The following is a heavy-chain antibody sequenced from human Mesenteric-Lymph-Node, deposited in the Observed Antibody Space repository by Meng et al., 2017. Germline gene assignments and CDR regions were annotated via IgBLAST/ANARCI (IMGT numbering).Heavy chain of an antibody. V-gene: IGHV4-4*02. CDR1: GGSISRSDW. CDR3: ARVAAAGNEWFDP. D-gene: IGHD6-13*01. J-gene: IGHJ5*02. Sequence: LEAGPGLVKPSETLSLTCAVSGGSISRSDWWSWVRQPPGKGLEWIGETSHSGSTNYSPSLKSRVTISLDKSKNQLSLKLNSVTAADTAVYYCARVAAAGNEWFDPWGQGTLVTVSS. CDR2: TSHSGST.